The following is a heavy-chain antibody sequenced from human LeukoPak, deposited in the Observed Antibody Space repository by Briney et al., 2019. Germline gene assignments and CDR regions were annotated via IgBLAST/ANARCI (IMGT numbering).Heavy chain of an antibody. D-gene: IGHD3/OR15-3a*01. CDR3: ARAFRPASDPHDFYDF. CDR1: GFTFSSFA. Sequence: GGSLRLSCAASGFTFSSFAMSWVRQAPGGGREWVSSISGKGGSTYYADSVRGRFTISRDNSKNTMYLQRSSLRVEDTAVYYCARAFRPASDPHDFYDFWGRGTTVTVSS. V-gene: IGHV3-23*01. CDR2: ISGKGGST. J-gene: IGHJ3*01.